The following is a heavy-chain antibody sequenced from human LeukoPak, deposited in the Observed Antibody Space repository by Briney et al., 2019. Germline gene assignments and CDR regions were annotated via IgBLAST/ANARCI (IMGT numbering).Heavy chain of an antibody. D-gene: IGHD6-13*01. J-gene: IGHJ4*02. CDR1: GFTLSSYA. V-gene: IGHV3-23*01. CDR3: AKASAGSSWYLGDDY. Sequence: GGSLRLSCAASGFTLSSYAMSWVRQAPGKGLEWVSGISGSGGSTYYADSVKGRFTISRDNSKNTLYMQMNSLRAEDTAVYYCAKASAGSSWYLGDDYWGQGTLVTVSS. CDR2: ISGSGGST.